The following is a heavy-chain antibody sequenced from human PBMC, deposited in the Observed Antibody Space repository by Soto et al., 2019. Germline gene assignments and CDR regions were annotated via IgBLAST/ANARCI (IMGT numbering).Heavy chain of an antibody. CDR3: ARQGCSGDHCSSRATWFDP. CDR2: IQHYGNT. D-gene: IGHD2-15*01. CDR1: GGSIISRSHY. J-gene: IGHJ5*02. Sequence: QLQLQESGPGLVKPSETLSLICTVSGGSIISRSHYWGWFRQPPGKGLEWIGNIQHYGNTYSKPSIDSCVTISVDTSKNQFCLRLNSVTAADTAVYYCARQGCSGDHCSSRATWFDPWGQGILVTVSS. V-gene: IGHV4-39*01.